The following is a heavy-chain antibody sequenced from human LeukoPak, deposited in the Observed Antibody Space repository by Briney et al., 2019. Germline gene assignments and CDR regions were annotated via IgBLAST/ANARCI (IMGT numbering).Heavy chain of an antibody. CDR2: IYYSGSI. CDR3: ARHQRCSSTSCYAGGNWFDP. CDR1: GGSISSSSYY. Sequence: SETLSLTCTVSGGSISSSSYYWGWIRQPPGKGLEWIGSIYYSGSIYYNPSLKSRVTISVDTSKNQFSLKLSSVTAADTAVYYCARHQRCSSTSCYAGGNWFDPWGQGTLVTVSS. D-gene: IGHD2-2*01. J-gene: IGHJ5*02. V-gene: IGHV4-39*01.